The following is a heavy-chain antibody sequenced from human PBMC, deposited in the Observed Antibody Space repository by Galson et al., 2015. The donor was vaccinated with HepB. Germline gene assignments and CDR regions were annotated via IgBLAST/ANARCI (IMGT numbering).Heavy chain of an antibody. Sequence: SVKVSCKASGGTFSSYTISWVRQAPGQGLEWMGRIIPILGIANYAQKFQGRVTITADKSTSTAYMEPSSLRSEDTAVYYCARDRGYGQWLVGWHAFDIWGQGTMVTVSS. CDR3: ARDRGYGQWLVGWHAFDI. CDR2: IIPILGIA. V-gene: IGHV1-69*04. D-gene: IGHD6-19*01. CDR1: GGTFSSYT. J-gene: IGHJ3*02.